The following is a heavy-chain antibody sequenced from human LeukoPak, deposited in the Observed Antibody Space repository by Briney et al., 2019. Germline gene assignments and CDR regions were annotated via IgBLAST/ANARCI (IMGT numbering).Heavy chain of an antibody. V-gene: IGHV3-30*18. D-gene: IGHD6-19*01. CDR2: ISYDASNK. CDR1: GFPFSTYG. Sequence: PGRSLRLSCAASGFPFSTYGMHWVRQAPGKGLEWVAVISYDASNKYYPDSVKGRFIISRDNSKNTLYLQMNSLRAEDTAVYYCAKDQENSSGWYTDYWGQGTLVSVSS. J-gene: IGHJ4*02. CDR3: AKDQENSSGWYTDY.